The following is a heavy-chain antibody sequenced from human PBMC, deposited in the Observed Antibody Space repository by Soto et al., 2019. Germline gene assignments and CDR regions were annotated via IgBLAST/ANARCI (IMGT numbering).Heavy chain of an antibody. Sequence: QVQLVQSGAEVKKPGSSVKVSCKASGGTFSSYAISWVRQAPGQGLEWMGGIIPIPGTANYDQKFQGRVTITADESTSTAYMELSSLRSEDTAVYYCARSQGSSTSLEIYYYYYYGMDVWGQGTTVTVSS. CDR2: IIPIPGTA. V-gene: IGHV1-69*01. J-gene: IGHJ6*02. D-gene: IGHD2-2*01. CDR1: GGTFSSYA. CDR3: ARSQGSSTSLEIYYYYYYGMDV.